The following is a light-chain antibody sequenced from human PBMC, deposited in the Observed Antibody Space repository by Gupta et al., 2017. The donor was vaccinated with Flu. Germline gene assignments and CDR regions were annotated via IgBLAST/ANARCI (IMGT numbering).Light chain of an antibody. J-gene: IGKJ4*01. CDR2: LGS. CDR3: RQALQTPIT. Sequence: DIVMTQSPLSLPVTPGEPASISCRSSQSLLHSNGYNYLDWYLQKPGQSPQLLIYLGSNRASGVPDRFSGSGSGTDFTLKISRVEAEDVGFYYCRQALQTPITFGGGTKVEIK. CDR1: QSLLHSNGYNY. V-gene: IGKV2-28*01.